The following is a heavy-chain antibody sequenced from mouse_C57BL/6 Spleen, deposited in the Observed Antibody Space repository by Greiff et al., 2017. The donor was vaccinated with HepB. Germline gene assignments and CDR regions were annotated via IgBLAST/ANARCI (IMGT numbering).Heavy chain of an antibody. CDR2: IYPGDGDT. Sequence: VQGVESGAELVKPGASVKISCKASGYAFSSYWMNWVKQRPGKGLEWIGQIYPGDGDTNYNGKFKGKATLTADKSSSTAYMQLSSLTSEDSAVYFCARTGSNYDAWFAYWGQGTLVTVSA. CDR1: GYAFSSYW. CDR3: ARTGSNYDAWFAY. D-gene: IGHD2-5*01. J-gene: IGHJ3*01. V-gene: IGHV1-80*01.